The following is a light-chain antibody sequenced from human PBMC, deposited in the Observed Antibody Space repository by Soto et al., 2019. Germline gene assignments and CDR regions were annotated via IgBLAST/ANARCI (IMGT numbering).Light chain of an antibody. CDR1: QSISSY. J-gene: IGKJ1*01. Sequence: IQMTQSPSSLSASVGDRVTLTYRASQSISSYLNWYQQKPGKAPKLLIYAASSLQSGVPSRFSGSVSGTDFTLTISSLQPEDFATYYCQQSYSTPRTFGQGTKVDIK. V-gene: IGKV1-39*01. CDR3: QQSYSTPRT. CDR2: AAS.